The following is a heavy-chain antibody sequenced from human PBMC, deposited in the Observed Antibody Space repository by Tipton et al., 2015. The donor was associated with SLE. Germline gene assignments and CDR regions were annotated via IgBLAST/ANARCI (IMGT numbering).Heavy chain of an antibody. CDR3: ARHYYDSSGYFSFYYFDS. D-gene: IGHD3-22*01. V-gene: IGHV4-59*08. CDR2: ISYSGST. J-gene: IGHJ4*02. Sequence: TLSLTCTVSGGSISRNPWIWIRQPPGKGLEWIAYISYSGSTNYNPSLWGRVTMSLDMSKNQFSLRMSSVAAADTAVYYCARHYYDSSGYFSFYYFDSWGQGALVSVSS. CDR1: GGSISRNP.